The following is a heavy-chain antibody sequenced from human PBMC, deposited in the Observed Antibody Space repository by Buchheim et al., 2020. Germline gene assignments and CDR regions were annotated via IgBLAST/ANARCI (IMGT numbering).Heavy chain of an antibody. CDR3: ARDGVAGPSSDYYGMDV. CDR1: GGSFSSSDW. V-gene: IGHV4-4*02. J-gene: IGHJ6*02. CDR2: IYLGELT. D-gene: IGHD6-19*01. Sequence: QVQLQESGPGLVKPSGTLSLTCAVVSGGSFSSSDWWSWVRQPPGKGLEWIGEIYLGELTTYNPSLKSRLTMSLDKSKNQFSLNLSSVTAADTAVYYCARDGVAGPSSDYYGMDVWGQGTT.